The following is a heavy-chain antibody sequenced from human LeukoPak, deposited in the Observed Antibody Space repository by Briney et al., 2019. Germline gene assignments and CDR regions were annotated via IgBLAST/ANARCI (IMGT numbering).Heavy chain of an antibody. D-gene: IGHD3-10*01. CDR2: IYYSGST. V-gene: IGHV4-30-4*01. CDR1: GGSISRGDYY. J-gene: IGHJ4*02. Sequence: SQTLSLTCTVSGGSISRGDYYWSWIRQPPGRGLEWIGHIYYSGSTYYNPSLKSRVSISVDPSRNQFSLELNSMTAADTAVYCCARFRPVGYYGSGSYFNYYFDYWGQGTLVTVSS. CDR3: ARFRPVGYYGSGSYFNYYFDY.